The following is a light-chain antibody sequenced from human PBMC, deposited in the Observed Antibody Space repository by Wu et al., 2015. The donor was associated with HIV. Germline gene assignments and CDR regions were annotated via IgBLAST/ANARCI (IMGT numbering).Light chain of an antibody. CDR3: QQYETSIT. CDR1: QSVGNNY. J-gene: IGKJ5*01. V-gene: IGKV3-20*01. Sequence: DIVLTQSPGTLSLSPGERAILSCRASQSVGNNYLAWFQQKPGQAPRLLIYGVSSRATGIPARFSGSGSGTDFTLTITRLESEDFAVYYCQQYETSITFGQGTRLDI. CDR2: GVS.